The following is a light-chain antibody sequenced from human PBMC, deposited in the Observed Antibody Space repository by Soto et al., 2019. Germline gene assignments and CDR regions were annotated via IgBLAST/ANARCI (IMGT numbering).Light chain of an antibody. V-gene: IGLV1-40*01. Sequence: QSVLTQPPSVSGAPGQRVTISCTGSSSNIGAGYDVHWYQQLPGTAPKLLIYGNSNRPSGVPDRFSGSKSGTSASLAITGLQAEDEADYYCQSYDSSLSGNDVFGTGTKGTVL. CDR1: SSNIGAGYD. J-gene: IGLJ1*01. CDR3: QSYDSSLSGNDV. CDR2: GNS.